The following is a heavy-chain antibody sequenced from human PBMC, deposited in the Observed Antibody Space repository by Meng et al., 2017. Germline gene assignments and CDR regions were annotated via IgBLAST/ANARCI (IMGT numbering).Heavy chain of an antibody. CDR3: ARGGGWTGSFRVGFDL. Sequence: GESLKISCAASGFTFSSYWMHWVRQAPGKGLVWVSRINSDGSSISYADSVQGRFTISRDNAKNTLFLQMNSLRADDTAVYSCARGGGWTGSFRVGFDLWGRGTLVTVSS. J-gene: IGHJ2*01. D-gene: IGHD3/OR15-3a*01. V-gene: IGHV3-74*01. CDR1: GFTFSSYW. CDR2: INSDGSSI.